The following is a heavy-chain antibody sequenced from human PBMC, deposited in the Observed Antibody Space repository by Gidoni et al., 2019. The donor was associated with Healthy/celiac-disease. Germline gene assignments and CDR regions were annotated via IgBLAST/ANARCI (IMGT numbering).Heavy chain of an antibody. D-gene: IGHD3-10*01. V-gene: IGHV1-2*04. Sequence: QVQLVQSGAEVKKPGASVKVSCKASGDTFTGYYMHWVRQAPGQGLVWMGWINPNSGGTNYSQKFQGWVTRTRDTSISTAYMELSRLRSDDTAVYYCARAPVLWFGEPSYGMDVWGQGTTVTVSS. CDR3: ARAPVLWFGEPSYGMDV. J-gene: IGHJ6*02. CDR2: INPNSGGT. CDR1: GDTFTGYY.